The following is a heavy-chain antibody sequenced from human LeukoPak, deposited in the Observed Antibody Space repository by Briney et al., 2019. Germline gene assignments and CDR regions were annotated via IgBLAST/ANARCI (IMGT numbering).Heavy chain of an antibody. Sequence: PSGTLSLTCAVSGGSISSSNWWSWVRQPPGKGLEWIGEIYHSGSTNYNPSLKSRVTISVDKSKNQFSLKLSSVTAADTAVYYCARVMVAAAGTYYYGMDVWGQGTTVTVSS. CDR1: GGSISSSNW. CDR2: IYHSGST. J-gene: IGHJ6*02. V-gene: IGHV4-4*02. CDR3: ARVMVAAAGTYYYGMDV. D-gene: IGHD6-13*01.